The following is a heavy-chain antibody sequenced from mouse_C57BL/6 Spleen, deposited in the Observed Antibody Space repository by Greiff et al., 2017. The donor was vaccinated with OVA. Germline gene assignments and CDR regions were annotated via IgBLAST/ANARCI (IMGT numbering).Heavy chain of an antibody. CDR3: ARGGLRDAWFAY. Sequence: QVQLQQSGAELVKPGASVKMSCKASGYTFTTYPLECMKQNHGRSLEWIGNFHPYNDDTKYNEKFKGKATLTVEKSSSTVYLELSRLTSDDSAVYYCARGGLRDAWFAYWGQGTLVTVSA. D-gene: IGHD2-4*01. J-gene: IGHJ3*01. CDR2: FHPYNDDT. CDR1: GYTFTTYP. V-gene: IGHV1-47*01.